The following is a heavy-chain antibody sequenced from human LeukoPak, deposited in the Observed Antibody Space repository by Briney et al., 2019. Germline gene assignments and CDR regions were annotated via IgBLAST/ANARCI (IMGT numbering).Heavy chain of an antibody. J-gene: IGHJ6*03. CDR1: GYTFTSYG. CDR3: ARDLATRQDRKLLWFGESNYYYYMDV. D-gene: IGHD3-10*01. V-gene: IGHV1-18*01. Sequence: ASVKVSCKASGYTFTSYGISWVRQAPGQGLEWMGWISAYNGNTNYAQKLQGRVTMTTDTSTSTAYMELRSLRSDDTAVYYCARDLATRQDRKLLWFGESNYYYYMDVWGKGTTVTVSS. CDR2: ISAYNGNT.